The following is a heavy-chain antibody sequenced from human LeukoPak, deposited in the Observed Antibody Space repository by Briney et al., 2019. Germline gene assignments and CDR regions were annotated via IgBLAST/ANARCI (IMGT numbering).Heavy chain of an antibody. CDR3: ARESYYYDSSGYRPFDY. CDR1: GGSISSSNW. V-gene: IGHV4-4*02. J-gene: IGHJ4*02. Sequence: PSETLSLTCAVSGGSISSSNWWSWVRQPPGKGLEWIGEIYHSGSTNYNPSLKSRVTISVDKSKNQFSLKLSSVTAADTAVYYCARESYYYDSSGYRPFDYWGQGTLVTVSS. D-gene: IGHD3-22*01. CDR2: IYHSGST.